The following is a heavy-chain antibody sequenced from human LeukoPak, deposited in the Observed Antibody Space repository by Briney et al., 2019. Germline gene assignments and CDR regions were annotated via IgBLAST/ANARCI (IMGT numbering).Heavy chain of an antibody. V-gene: IGHV3-21*01. D-gene: IGHD2-21*02. J-gene: IGHJ4*02. CDR1: GFTLRTYS. CDR3: ARDATSAYCGGDCYSGSFDY. CDR2: ISTSSSYI. Sequence: GGSLRLSCAASGFTLRTYSMHWVRQAPGKGLEWVSVISTSSSYIYYADSVKGRFTISRDNAKNSLYLQMNSLRAEDTAVYYCARDATSAYCGGDCYSGSFDYWGQGTLVTVSS.